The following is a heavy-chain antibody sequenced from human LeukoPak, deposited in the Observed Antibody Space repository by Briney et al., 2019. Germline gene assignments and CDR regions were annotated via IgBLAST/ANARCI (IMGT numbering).Heavy chain of an antibody. CDR3: ARDRGPRTGFMVREAYDY. J-gene: IGHJ4*02. CDR2: INSDGSIT. V-gene: IGHV3-74*01. Sequence: GGSLRLSCAASGFTFSDYWIHWVRQAPGKGLVWVSRINSDGSITNYADSVKGRFSISRDNAKNTLYLQMSSLRAEDTAVYYCARDRGPRTGFMVREAYDYWGQGTLVTVSS. D-gene: IGHD3-10*01. CDR1: GFTFSDYW.